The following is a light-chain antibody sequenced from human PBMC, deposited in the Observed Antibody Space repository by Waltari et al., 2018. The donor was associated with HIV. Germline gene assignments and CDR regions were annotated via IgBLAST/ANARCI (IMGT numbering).Light chain of an antibody. CDR3: SSYAGYSNFAV. V-gene: IGLV2-8*01. CDR1: SSDVGAYKF. CDR2: EVN. Sequence: QSALTQPPSASGSPGQSVTISCTGTSSDVGAYKFVSWYQQRSGQAPELIIYEVNQRPPGVPHRFFDAKSGNTASLTVSGLQAADEAEYFCSSYAGYSNFAVFGGGTKLTVL. J-gene: IGLJ2*01.